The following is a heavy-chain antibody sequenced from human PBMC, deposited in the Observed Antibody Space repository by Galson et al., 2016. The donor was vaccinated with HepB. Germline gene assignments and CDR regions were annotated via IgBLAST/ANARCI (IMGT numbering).Heavy chain of an antibody. CDR3: ALDSQTDCPPDY. Sequence: SVKVSCKASGYTFTDYYIHWVRQAPGQGLEWMGWINPDGGGPHHALTFQGRLTVTRDTSISTAYMDLSGLTSDDTAIYYCALDSQTDCPPDYWGQGTLVTVSS. D-gene: IGHD2-21*01. CDR2: INPDGGGP. V-gene: IGHV1-2*02. CDR1: GYTFTDYY. J-gene: IGHJ4*02.